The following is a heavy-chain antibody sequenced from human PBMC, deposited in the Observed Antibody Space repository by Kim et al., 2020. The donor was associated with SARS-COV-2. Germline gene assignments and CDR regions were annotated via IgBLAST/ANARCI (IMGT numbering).Heavy chain of an antibody. V-gene: IGHV1-2*02. CDR2: INPNSGDT. D-gene: IGHD1-26*01. CDR1: GYTFTGYY. CDR3: ARGSVSEGGSKNRAFDI. J-gene: IGHJ3*02. Sequence: ASVKVSCKASGYTFTGYYMHWVRQAPGQGLEWMGWINPNSGDTNYAQRFQGRVTMTRDTSISTAYMELNRLRSDDTAVYYCARGSVSEGGSKNRAFDIWGQGTMVTVSS.